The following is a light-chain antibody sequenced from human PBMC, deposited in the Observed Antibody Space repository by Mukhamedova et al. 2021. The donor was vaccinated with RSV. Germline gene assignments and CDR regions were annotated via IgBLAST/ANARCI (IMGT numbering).Light chain of an antibody. Sequence: NKNSLAWYQQKPGQPPKLLIYWASTRDSGVPARFSGSGSGTDFTLAISSPQAEDVAIYYCQQYYASPWTFGQGTKVEI. CDR2: WAS. J-gene: IGKJ1*01. CDR3: QQYYASPWT. V-gene: IGKV4-1*01. CDR1: NKNS.